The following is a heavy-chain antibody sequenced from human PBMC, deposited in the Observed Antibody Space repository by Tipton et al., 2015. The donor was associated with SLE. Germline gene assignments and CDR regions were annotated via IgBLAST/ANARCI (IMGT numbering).Heavy chain of an antibody. CDR2: ISYDGSNK. J-gene: IGHJ6*02. CDR3: ARVLGSYYGMDV. V-gene: IGHV3-30*04. D-gene: IGHD3-10*01. Sequence: SLRLSCAASGFTFSNYAMHWVRQAPGKGLEWVAVISYDGSNKYYADSVKGRFTISRDSSKNTLYLQMNSLRPEDTAVYYCARVLGSYYGMDVWGQGTTVTVSS. CDR1: GFTFSNYA.